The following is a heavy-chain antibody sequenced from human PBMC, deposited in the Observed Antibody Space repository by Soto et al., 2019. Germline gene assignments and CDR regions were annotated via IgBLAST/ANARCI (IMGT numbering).Heavy chain of an antibody. J-gene: IGHJ4*02. CDR1: GDSVSSNSAA. D-gene: IGHD2-2*02. CDR3: VKDCSSTSCYTPHALFDY. V-gene: IGHV6-1*01. Sequence: SQTLSLTCAISGDSVSSNSAAWNWISQSPSRGLEWLGRTYYRSKWYNDYAVSVKSRITINPDTSKNQFSLQLNSVTPEDTAVYYCVKDCSSTSCYTPHALFDYWGQGTLVTVSS. CDR2: TYYRSKWYN.